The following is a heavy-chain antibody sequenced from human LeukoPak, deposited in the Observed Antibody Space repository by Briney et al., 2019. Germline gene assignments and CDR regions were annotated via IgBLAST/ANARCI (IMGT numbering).Heavy chain of an antibody. CDR1: GFTFSSYG. CDR2: IWYDGSNK. CDR3: AKGSGYSGPPD. V-gene: IGHV3-33*06. Sequence: GGSLRLSCAASGFTFSSYGMHWVRQAPGKGLEWVAVIWYDGSNKYYADSVKGRFTISRDNSKNTLYLQMNSLRAEDTAVYYCAKGSGYSGPPDWGQGTLVTVSA. J-gene: IGHJ4*02. D-gene: IGHD5-12*01.